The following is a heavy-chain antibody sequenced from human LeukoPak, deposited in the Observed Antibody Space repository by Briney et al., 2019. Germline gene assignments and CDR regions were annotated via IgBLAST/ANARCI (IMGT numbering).Heavy chain of an antibody. V-gene: IGHV4-30-2*01. D-gene: IGHD1-26*01. CDR2: ICHSGST. J-gene: IGHJ4*02. CDR1: GGSISSGGYS. CDR3: ARGGATYFDY. Sequence: PSQTLSLTCAVSGGSISSGGYSWSWIRQPPGKGLEWIGYICHSGSTYYNPSLKSRVTISVDTSKNPFSLKLSSVTAADTAVYYCARGGATYFDYWGQGTLVTVSS.